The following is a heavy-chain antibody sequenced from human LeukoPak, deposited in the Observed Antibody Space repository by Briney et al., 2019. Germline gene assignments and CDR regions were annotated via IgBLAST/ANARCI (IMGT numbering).Heavy chain of an antibody. J-gene: IGHJ5*02. CDR2: MSYDGSKE. D-gene: IGHD5/OR15-5a*01. V-gene: IGHV3-30*03. Sequence: GGTLRLSCAASGFTFSSYGMHWVRQAPGKGLEWVAVMSYDGSKEYYADSVKGRFTISRDNSKNTLYLQMNSLRVEDTAVYYCLVWKHVFDRWGQGTLVTVSS. CDR1: GFTFSSYG. CDR3: LVWKHVFDR.